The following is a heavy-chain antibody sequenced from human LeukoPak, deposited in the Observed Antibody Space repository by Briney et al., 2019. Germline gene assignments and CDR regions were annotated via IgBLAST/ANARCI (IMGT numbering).Heavy chain of an antibody. CDR1: GGSISSFY. V-gene: IGHV4-59*08. J-gene: IGHJ3*02. CDR3: ARWEESDGFDI. Sequence: SETLSLTCTVSGGSISSFYWSWFYWGWIRQPPGKGLEWIGYIYFSGSTNYNPSLKSRVTISVDTSKNQFSLKLSSVTASDTAVYYCARWEESDGFDIWGQGTMVTVSS. D-gene: IGHD1-26*01. CDR2: IYFSGST.